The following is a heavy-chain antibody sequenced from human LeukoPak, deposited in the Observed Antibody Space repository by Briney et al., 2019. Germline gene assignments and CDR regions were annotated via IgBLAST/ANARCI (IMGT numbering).Heavy chain of an antibody. J-gene: IGHJ3*02. CDR1: GFTFSNYA. CDR2: ISSSSSYI. CDR3: ARDRSVPRRNLDI. Sequence: GGSLRLSCAASGFTFSNYAMTWVRQAPGKGLEWVSSISSSSSYIYYADSVKGRFTISRDNAKNSLYLQMNSLRAEDTAVYYCARDRSVPRRNLDIWGQGTMVTVSS. D-gene: IGHD3-3*01. V-gene: IGHV3-21*01.